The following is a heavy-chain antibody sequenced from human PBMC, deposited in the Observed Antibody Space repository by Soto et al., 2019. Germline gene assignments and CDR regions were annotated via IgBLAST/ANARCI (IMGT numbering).Heavy chain of an antibody. J-gene: IGHJ6*04. V-gene: IGHV3-7*01. Sequence: QLVESGGGLVQPGGSLRLSCAASGFTFSSYWMSWVRQAPGKGLEWVANIKKDGSEKYYVDSVKGRFTISRDNAKNSLYLQMNSLRAEDTAVYYCARDDALRFSGVWGKGTTVTVSS. CDR3: ARDDALRFSGV. D-gene: IGHD3-3*01. CDR2: IKKDGSEK. CDR1: GFTFSSYW.